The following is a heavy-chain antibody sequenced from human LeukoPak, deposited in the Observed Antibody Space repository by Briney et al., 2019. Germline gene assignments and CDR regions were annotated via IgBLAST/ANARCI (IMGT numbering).Heavy chain of an antibody. CDR2: FDPEDGET. Sequence: ASVKVSCKVSGYTLTELSMHWVRQAPGKGLEWVGGFDPEDGETIYAQKFQGRVTMTEDTSTDTAYMELSSLRSEDTAVYYCATLDYGGRGGWFDPWGQGTLVTVSS. CDR1: GYTLTELS. CDR3: ATLDYGGRGGWFDP. J-gene: IGHJ5*02. D-gene: IGHD4-23*01. V-gene: IGHV1-24*01.